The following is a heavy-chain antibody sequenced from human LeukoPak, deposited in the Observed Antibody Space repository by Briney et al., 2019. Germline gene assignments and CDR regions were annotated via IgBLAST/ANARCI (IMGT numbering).Heavy chain of an antibody. Sequence: PSGTLSLTCAVSGGSISSSNWWSWVRRPPGKGLEWIGEIYHSGSTNYNPSLKSRVTISVDRSKNQFSLKLSSVTAADTAVYYCARGRDSSGYPIPFFDYWGQGTLVTVSS. CDR3: ARGRDSSGYPIPFFDY. V-gene: IGHV4-4*02. CDR1: GGSISSSNW. J-gene: IGHJ4*02. CDR2: IYHSGST. D-gene: IGHD3-22*01.